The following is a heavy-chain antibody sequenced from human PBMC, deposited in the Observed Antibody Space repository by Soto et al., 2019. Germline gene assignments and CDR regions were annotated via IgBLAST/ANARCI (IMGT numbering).Heavy chain of an antibody. CDR3: ARVRTSLDLYYYYMDV. Sequence: PSETLSLTCTVSGGSITSYPWTWIRQPPGKAMEWIGYIYDYGSTYYNPSLESRVAFSVDTSKNQFSLKVSSVTAADTAMYYCARVRTSLDLYYYYMDVWGKGTTVTSP. V-gene: IGHV4-59*08. J-gene: IGHJ6*03. D-gene: IGHD2-2*01. CDR1: GGSITSYP. CDR2: IYDYGST.